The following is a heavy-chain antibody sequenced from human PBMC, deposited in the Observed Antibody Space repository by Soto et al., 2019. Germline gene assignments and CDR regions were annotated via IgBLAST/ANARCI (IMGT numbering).Heavy chain of an antibody. CDR3: ARDLMGDDSSGYFYYYYYMDV. D-gene: IGHD3-22*01. CDR2: IYSGGST. Sequence: GGSLRLSCAASGFTVSSNYMSWVRQAPGKGLEWVSVIYSGGSTYYADSVKGRFIISRDNSKNTLYLQMNSLRAEDTAVYYCARDLMGDDSSGYFYYYYYMDVWGKGTTVTVSS. CDR1: GFTVSSNY. V-gene: IGHV3-66*02. J-gene: IGHJ6*03.